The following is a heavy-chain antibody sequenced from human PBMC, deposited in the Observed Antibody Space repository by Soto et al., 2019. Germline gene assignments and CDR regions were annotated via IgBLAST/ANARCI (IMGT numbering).Heavy chain of an antibody. CDR1: GFTFSSYA. CDR3: AKDRRYGSGSKQVDY. D-gene: IGHD2-15*01. J-gene: IGHJ4*02. CDR2: ISGSGGST. Sequence: GESLKISCAASGFTFSSYAMSWVRQAPGKGLEWVSAISGSGGSTYYADSVKGRFTISRDNSKNTLYLQMNSLRAEDTAVYYCAKDRRYGSGSKQVDYWGQGTLVTVSS. V-gene: IGHV3-23*01.